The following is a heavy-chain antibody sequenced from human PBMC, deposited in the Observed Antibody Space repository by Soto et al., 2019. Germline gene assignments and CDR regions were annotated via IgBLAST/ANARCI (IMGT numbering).Heavy chain of an antibody. Sequence: VQLVESGGGLVQPGGSLRLSCEASGFTFRNYDMHWVRQGTGKGLEWVSGISAAGDPDYADSVEGRFTISRENAQNSFFLQMNSLRVGDTAVYYCARTDRDFDGLDVWGQGTTVIVSS. V-gene: IGHV3-13*05. J-gene: IGHJ6*02. CDR3: ARTDRDFDGLDV. CDR2: ISAAGDP. CDR1: GFTFRNYD.